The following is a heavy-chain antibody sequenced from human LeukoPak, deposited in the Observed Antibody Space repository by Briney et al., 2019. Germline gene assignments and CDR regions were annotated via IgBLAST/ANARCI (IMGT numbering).Heavy chain of an antibody. Sequence: GGSLRLSCAASGFTFSSYSMNWVRQAPGKGLEWVSSISSSSSYIYYADSVRGRFTISRDNAKNSLYLQMNSLRAEDTAAYYCASGYSYGGDYWGQGTLVTVSS. D-gene: IGHD5-12*01. J-gene: IGHJ4*02. CDR3: ASGYSYGGDY. CDR1: GFTFSSYS. CDR2: ISSSSSYI. V-gene: IGHV3-21*01.